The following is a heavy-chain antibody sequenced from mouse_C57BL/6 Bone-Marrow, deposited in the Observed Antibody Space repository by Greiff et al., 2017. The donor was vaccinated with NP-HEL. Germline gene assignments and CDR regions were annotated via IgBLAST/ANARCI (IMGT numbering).Heavy chain of an antibody. CDR1: GFSLTSYG. Sequence: QVQLKESGPGLVQPSQSLSITCTVSGFSLTSYGVHWVRQSPGKGLEWLGVIWSGGSTDYNAAFISRLSISKDNSKSQVFFKMNSLQADDTAIYYCASSIYDGYSFYAMDYWGQGTSVTVSS. J-gene: IGHJ4*01. CDR2: IWSGGST. D-gene: IGHD2-3*01. V-gene: IGHV2-2*01. CDR3: ASSIYDGYSFYAMDY.